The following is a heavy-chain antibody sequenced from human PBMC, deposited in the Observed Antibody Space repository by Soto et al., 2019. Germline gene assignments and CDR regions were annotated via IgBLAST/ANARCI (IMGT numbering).Heavy chain of an antibody. Sequence: PGGSLRLSCAASGFTFSSYSMNWVRQAPGKGLEWVSSISSSSSFIYYADSLKGRFTISRDNAKNSLYLQMNSLRAEDTAVYYCARELDGIDVWGQGTTVTVSS. V-gene: IGHV3-21*04. CDR3: ARELDGIDV. J-gene: IGHJ6*02. CDR1: GFTFSSYS. CDR2: ISSSSSFI.